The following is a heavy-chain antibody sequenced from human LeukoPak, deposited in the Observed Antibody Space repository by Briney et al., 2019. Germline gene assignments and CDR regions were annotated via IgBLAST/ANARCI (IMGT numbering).Heavy chain of an antibody. J-gene: IGHJ6*03. CDR3: TSSSSRGIYYYYYYMDV. Sequence: PGGSLRLSCAAPGFTFSSYAMGWVRQAPGKGLEWVSAISGSGGSTYYADSVKGRFTISRDNSKNTLYLQMNSLRAEDTAVYYCTSSSSRGIYYYYYYMDVWGKGTTVTVSS. D-gene: IGHD6-6*01. CDR1: GFTFSSYA. V-gene: IGHV3-23*01. CDR2: ISGSGGST.